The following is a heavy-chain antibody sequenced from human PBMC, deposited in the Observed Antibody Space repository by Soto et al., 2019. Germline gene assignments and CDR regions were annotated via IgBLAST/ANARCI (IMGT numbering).Heavy chain of an antibody. CDR2: ISGSGGST. Sequence: PGGSLRLSCAASGFTFSSYAMSWVRQAPGKGLEWVSAISGSGGSTYYADSVKGRFTISRDNSKNTLYLQMNSLRAEDTAVYYCAKDSQERQQLVRGGMDVWGQGTTVTVS. V-gene: IGHV3-23*01. CDR1: GFTFSSYA. J-gene: IGHJ6*02. CDR3: AKDSQERQQLVRGGMDV. D-gene: IGHD6-13*01.